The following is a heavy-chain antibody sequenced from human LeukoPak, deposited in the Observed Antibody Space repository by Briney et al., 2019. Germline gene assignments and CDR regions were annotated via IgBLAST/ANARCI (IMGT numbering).Heavy chain of an antibody. V-gene: IGHV3-7*01. Sequence: PGGSLRLSCEASGFIFSNYWMAWVRQAPGKGLEGVANIKEDGSDKNYVESMKGRYTISRDNAQNSLYLQMNRLGVEDTAVYYCARDAGYGYDRFDYWGQGTQVTVSS. D-gene: IGHD5-18*01. CDR2: IKEDGSDK. CDR1: GFIFSNYW. J-gene: IGHJ4*02. CDR3: ARDAGYGYDRFDY.